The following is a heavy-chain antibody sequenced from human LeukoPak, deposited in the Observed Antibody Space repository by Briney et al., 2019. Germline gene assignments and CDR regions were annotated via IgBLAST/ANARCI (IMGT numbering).Heavy chain of an antibody. D-gene: IGHD2-15*01. Sequence: ASVKVSCRATGYSFTTYYIHWMRQAPGRGLEWMGIINPSDGSTSSAQKFQGRVTMTSDTSTSTVYMELSSLTYDDTAVYYCARDVVVEVGMLPTDSWFDPWGRGTLVAVSS. CDR3: ARDVVVEVGMLPTDSWFDP. CDR2: INPSDGST. J-gene: IGHJ5*02. V-gene: IGHV1-46*01. CDR1: GYSFTTYY.